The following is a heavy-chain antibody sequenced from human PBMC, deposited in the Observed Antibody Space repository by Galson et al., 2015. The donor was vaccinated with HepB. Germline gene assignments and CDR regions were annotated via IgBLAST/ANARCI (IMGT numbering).Heavy chain of an antibody. Sequence: SVKVSCKASGYTFTSYDINWVRQATGQGLEWMGWMNPNSGNTGYAQKFQGRVTMTRNTSISTAYMELSSLRSEDTAVYCCARAWAGTASLLAAYYFDYWGQGTLVTVSS. CDR2: MNPNSGNT. D-gene: IGHD5-18*01. J-gene: IGHJ4*02. CDR1: GYTFTSYD. CDR3: ARAWAGTASLLAAYYFDY. V-gene: IGHV1-8*01.